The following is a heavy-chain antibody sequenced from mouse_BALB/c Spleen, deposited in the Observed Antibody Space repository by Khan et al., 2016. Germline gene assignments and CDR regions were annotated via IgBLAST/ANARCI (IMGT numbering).Heavy chain of an antibody. CDR2: IPYSGST. CDR1: GYSITSGYS. Sequence: EVKLLESGPDLVTPSQSLSLTCTVTGYSITSGYSWHWIRQFPGNKLEWMGYIPYSGSTNYNPSLKRRISITRDTSKNQFFLQLHSVTTEDTATYYCAGRRDWYFDVWGPGTSVTVSS. CDR3: AGRRDWYFDV. V-gene: IGHV3-1*02. J-gene: IGHJ1*01.